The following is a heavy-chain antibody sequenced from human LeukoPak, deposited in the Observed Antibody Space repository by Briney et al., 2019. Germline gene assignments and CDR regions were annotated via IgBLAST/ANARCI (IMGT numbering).Heavy chain of an antibody. J-gene: IGHJ4*02. CDR2: TSAYNGNT. Sequence: ASVKLSCNASGYTFTSYGISWVRQAPGQGLEWMGWTSAYNGNTNYAQKLQGRVTMTTDTSTSTAYMELRSLRSDDTAVYYCARDPSSGWFYFDYWGQGTLVTVSS. CDR1: GYTFTSYG. V-gene: IGHV1-18*01. D-gene: IGHD6-19*01. CDR3: ARDPSSGWFYFDY.